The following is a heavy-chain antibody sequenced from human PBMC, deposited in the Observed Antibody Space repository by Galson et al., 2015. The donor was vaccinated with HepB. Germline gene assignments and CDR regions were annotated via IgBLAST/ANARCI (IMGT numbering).Heavy chain of an antibody. CDR3: ARDGGYCGGDCP. J-gene: IGHJ5*02. D-gene: IGHD2-21*02. V-gene: IGHV4/OR15-8*01. Sequence: ETLSLTCVVSGGSISSNTWWSWVRQPPGKGLEWLGEIYHNGNTNYNPSLKSRVTMSVDKSKNQFSLRLNSVAAADTAVYYCARDGGYCGGDCPWGQGTLVTVSS. CDR1: GGSISSNTW. CDR2: IYHNGNT.